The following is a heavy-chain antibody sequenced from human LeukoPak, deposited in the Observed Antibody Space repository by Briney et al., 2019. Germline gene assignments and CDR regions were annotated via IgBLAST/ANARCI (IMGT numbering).Heavy chain of an antibody. CDR1: GGSISSYY. CDR2: IYTSGST. D-gene: IGHD6-19*01. Sequence: PSETLSLTCTVSGGSISSYYWSWIRQPAGKGLEWIGRIYTSGSTNYNPSLKSRVTISVDTSKNQFPLKLSSVTAADTAVYYCARLGSSGLPFDNWGQGTLVTVSS. CDR3: ARLGSSGLPFDN. V-gene: IGHV4-4*07. J-gene: IGHJ4*02.